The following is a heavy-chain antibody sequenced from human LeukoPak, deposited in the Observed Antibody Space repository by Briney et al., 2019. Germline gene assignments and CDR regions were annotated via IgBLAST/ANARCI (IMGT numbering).Heavy chain of an antibody. CDR1: GCTFTSYY. CDR3: AREEGYCSGGSCSSANWFDP. V-gene: IGHV1-46*01. Sequence: ASVKVSCKASGCTFTSYYMHWVRQAPGQGLEWMGIINPSGGSTSYAQKFQGRVTMTRDTSTSTVYMELSSLRSEDTAVYYCAREEGYCSGGSCSSANWFDPWGQGTLVTVSS. CDR2: INPSGGST. J-gene: IGHJ5*02. D-gene: IGHD2-15*01.